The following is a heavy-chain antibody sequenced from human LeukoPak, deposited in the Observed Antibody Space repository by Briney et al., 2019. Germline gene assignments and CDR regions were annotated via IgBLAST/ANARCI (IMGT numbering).Heavy chain of an antibody. V-gene: IGHV3-66*02. J-gene: IGHJ5*02. D-gene: IGHD3-3*01. CDR3: ARVSTDYDFWSGYYKGNWFDP. Sequence: GGSLRLSCAASGFTVSSNYMSWVRQAPGKGLEWVSVIYSGGSTYYADSVKGRFTISRYNSKNTLYLQMNSLRAEDTAVYYCARVSTDYDFWSGYYKGNWFDPWGQGTLVTVSS. CDR2: IYSGGST. CDR1: GFTVSSNY.